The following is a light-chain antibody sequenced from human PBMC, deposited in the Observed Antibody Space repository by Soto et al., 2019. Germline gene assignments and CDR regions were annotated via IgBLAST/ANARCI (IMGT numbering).Light chain of an antibody. V-gene: IGKV3-20*01. Sequence: EIVLTQSPGTLSLSPGERATLSCRASQSVSSSYLAWYQQKPGQAPRLLIYGASSRATGIPDRFSGSGSGTDFTLTISRLEPQDFAVYYCQQYGRSWTLGQGTKVDXK. CDR2: GAS. CDR3: QQYGRSWT. J-gene: IGKJ1*01. CDR1: QSVSSSY.